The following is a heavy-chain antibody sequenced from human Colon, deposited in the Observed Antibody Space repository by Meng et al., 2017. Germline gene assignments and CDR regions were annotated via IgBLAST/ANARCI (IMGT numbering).Heavy chain of an antibody. V-gene: IGHV3-23*04. Sequence: LVESGGVIVQPGGSLRLSCAASGFTFSNYVMAWVRQAPGKGLQWVSRITGSGDSTYYADSVRGRFTISRDNSKNTLYLQMNSLRVEDTALYYCAKGRVVNSNAFDPWGQGTLVTVSS. CDR1: GFTFSNYV. D-gene: IGHD2/OR15-2a*01. CDR2: ITGSGDST. J-gene: IGHJ5*02. CDR3: AKGRVVNSNAFDP.